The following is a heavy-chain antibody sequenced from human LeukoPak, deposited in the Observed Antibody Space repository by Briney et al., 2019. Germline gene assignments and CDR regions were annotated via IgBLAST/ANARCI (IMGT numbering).Heavy chain of an antibody. CDR2: INTSGST. V-gene: IGHV4-4*07. J-gene: IGHJ5*02. D-gene: IGHD6-25*01. Sequence: SETLSLTCSVSGGSISSYYWTWIRQSAGKGLEWIGRINTSGSTNYNPSLRSRVTMSVNTSKNQFSLNLTSVTAADTAVYSCAREGGDPRWLDPWGQGTLVTVSS. CDR3: AREGGDPRWLDP. CDR1: GGSISSYY.